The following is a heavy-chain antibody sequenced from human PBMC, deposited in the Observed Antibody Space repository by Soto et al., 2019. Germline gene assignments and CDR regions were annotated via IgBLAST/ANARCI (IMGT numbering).Heavy chain of an antibody. CDR3: ARGDCVGGTCYSLAGSFYYYIDV. CDR2: INSDGSVS. Sequence: EVKLVESGGGLVQPGGSLRLSCAASGFTFSHYWMYWVRQAPGKGLVWVSRINSDGSVSSYADSVKGRLTISRDNVKNTLYLQMNCLRAEDTAVYYCARGDCVGGTCYSLAGSFYYYIDVWGKGTTVTVFS. CDR1: GFTFSHYW. V-gene: IGHV3-74*01. J-gene: IGHJ6*03. D-gene: IGHD2-15*01.